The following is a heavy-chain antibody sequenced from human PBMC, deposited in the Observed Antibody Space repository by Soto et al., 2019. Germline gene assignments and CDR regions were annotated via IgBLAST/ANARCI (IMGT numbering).Heavy chain of an antibody. D-gene: IGHD6-6*01. CDR2: ISWDGGST. J-gene: IGHJ6*02. V-gene: IGHV3-43*01. CDR1: GFTFDDYT. Sequence: GGSLRLSCAASGFTFDDYTMHWVRQAPGKGLEWVSLISWDGGSTYYADSVKGRFTISRDNSKNSLYLQMNSLRTEDTALYYCAKAYSSSPHYYYYYGMDVWGQGTTVTVSS. CDR3: AKAYSSSPHYYYYYGMDV.